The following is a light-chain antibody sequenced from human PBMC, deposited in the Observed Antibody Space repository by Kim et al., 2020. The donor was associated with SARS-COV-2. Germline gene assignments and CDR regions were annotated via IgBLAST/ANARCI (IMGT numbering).Light chain of an antibody. CDR2: GVS. Sequence: SPGERSTLSCRASQSVSSNLAWYQQKPGQAPRLLIYGVSTRATGIPARFSGSVSGTEFTLTLSSLQSEDFAVYYCQQYNNWPPWTFGQGTKVDIK. CDR1: QSVSSN. CDR3: QQYNNWPPWT. J-gene: IGKJ1*01. V-gene: IGKV3-15*01.